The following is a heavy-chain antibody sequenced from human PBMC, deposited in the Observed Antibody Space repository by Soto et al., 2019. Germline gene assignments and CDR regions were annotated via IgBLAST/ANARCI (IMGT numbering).Heavy chain of an antibody. CDR3: ARKGYCSSTSCYSFNY. J-gene: IGHJ4*02. V-gene: IGHV3-64*01. Sequence: PGGSLRLSCAASGFTFSSYAMHWVRQAPGKGLEYVSAISSNGGSTYYANSVKGRFTISRDNSKNTLYLQMGSLRAEDMTVYYSARKGYCSSTSCYSFNYGAQGALVTVSS. CDR2: ISSNGGST. CDR1: GFTFSSYA. D-gene: IGHD2-2*01.